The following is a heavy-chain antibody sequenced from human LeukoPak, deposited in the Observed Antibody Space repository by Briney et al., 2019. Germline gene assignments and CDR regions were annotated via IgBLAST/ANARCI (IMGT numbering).Heavy chain of an antibody. CDR2: IYYSGST. D-gene: IGHD3-3*01. V-gene: IGHV4-39*07. CDR3: ARGRIFYDAFDI. J-gene: IGHJ3*02. Sequence: SETLSLTCTVSGGSISSSSYYWGWIRQPPGKGLEWIGSIYYSGSTYCNPSLKSRVTISVDTSKNQFSLKLSSVTAADTAVYYCARGRIFYDAFDIWGQGTMVTVSS. CDR1: GGSISSSSYY.